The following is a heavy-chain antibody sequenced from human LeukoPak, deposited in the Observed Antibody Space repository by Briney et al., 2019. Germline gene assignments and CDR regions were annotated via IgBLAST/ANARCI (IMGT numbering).Heavy chain of an antibody. CDR2: IDPNSGGT. Sequence: ASVKVSCKASGYTFTGYYMHWVRQAPGQGPEWMGWIDPNSGGTNYAQKFQGRVTMTRDTSISTAYMELSRLRSDDTAVYYRAGGPNYDFWSGYYRGYYYYYMDVWGKGTTVTVSS. V-gene: IGHV1-2*02. J-gene: IGHJ6*03. CDR1: GYTFTGYY. D-gene: IGHD3-3*01. CDR3: AGGPNYDFWSGYYRGYYYYYMDV.